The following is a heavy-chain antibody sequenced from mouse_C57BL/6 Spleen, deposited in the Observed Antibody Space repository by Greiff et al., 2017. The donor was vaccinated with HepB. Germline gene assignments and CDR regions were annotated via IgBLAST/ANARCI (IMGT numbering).Heavy chain of an antibody. CDR3: AKGLTTVVAPYYFDY. Sequence: VQLQQSGPELVKPGASVKISCKASGYSFTGYYMNWVKQSPEKGLEWIGEINPSTGGTTYNQKFKGKATLTVDKSSSTAYMQLKSLTSEDSAVYYSAKGLTTVVAPYYFDYWGQGTTLTVSS. D-gene: IGHD1-1*01. V-gene: IGHV1-42*01. J-gene: IGHJ2*01. CDR1: GYSFTGYY. CDR2: INPSTGGT.